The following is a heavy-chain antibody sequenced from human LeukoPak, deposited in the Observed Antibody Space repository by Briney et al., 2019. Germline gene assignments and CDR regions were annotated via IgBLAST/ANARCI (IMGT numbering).Heavy chain of an antibody. Sequence: ASVKVSCKASGYTFTGYYLHWIRQAPGQGLEWVGRINPNSGATNYAQKLQGRVTMTTDTSTSTAYMELRSLRSDDTAVYYCARSFGLRYFDWLNYYYYGMDVWGQGTTVTVSS. V-gene: IGHV1-2*06. D-gene: IGHD3-9*01. CDR3: ARSFGLRYFDWLNYYYYGMDV. J-gene: IGHJ6*02. CDR1: GYTFTGYY. CDR2: INPNSGAT.